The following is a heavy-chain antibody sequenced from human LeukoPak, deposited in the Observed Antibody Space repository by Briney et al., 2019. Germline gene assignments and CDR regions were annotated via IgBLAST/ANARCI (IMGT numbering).Heavy chain of an antibody. Sequence: GGSLRLSCAASGFTFSSYAMHWVRQAPGKGLEGVAVISYDGSNKYYADSVKGRFTISRDNSKNTLYLQMNSLRAEDTAVYYCANTARSSSWTPNFDYWGQGTLVTVSS. D-gene: IGHD6-13*01. J-gene: IGHJ4*02. CDR2: ISYDGSNK. CDR1: GFTFSSYA. V-gene: IGHV3-30-3*01. CDR3: ANTARSSSWTPNFDY.